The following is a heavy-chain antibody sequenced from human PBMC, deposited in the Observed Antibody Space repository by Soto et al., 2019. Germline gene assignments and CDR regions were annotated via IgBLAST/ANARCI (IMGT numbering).Heavy chain of an antibody. CDR3: AKDGDYCSGGSCGFFAFDI. CDR2: ISGSGGST. D-gene: IGHD2-15*01. CDR1: GFTFSSYA. V-gene: IGHV3-23*01. Sequence: GGSLRLSCAASGFTFSSYAMSRVRQAPGKGLEWVSAISGSGGSTYYADSVKGRFTISRDNSKNTLYLQMNSLRAEDTAVYFCAKDGDYCSGGSCGFFAFDIWGQGTKVTVS. J-gene: IGHJ3*02.